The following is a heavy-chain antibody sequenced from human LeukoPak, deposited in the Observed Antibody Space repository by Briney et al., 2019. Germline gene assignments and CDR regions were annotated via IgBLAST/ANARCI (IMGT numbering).Heavy chain of an antibody. D-gene: IGHD3-10*01. J-gene: IGHJ5*02. Sequence: GGSLRLSCAASGFTFSSYSMNWVRQAPGKGLKWVSSISSSSSYIYYADSVKGRFTISRDNAKNSLYLQMNSLRAEDTAVYYCARSWLPYGSGSSWFDPWGQGTLVTVSS. CDR1: GFTFSSYS. V-gene: IGHV3-21*01. CDR3: ARSWLPYGSGSSWFDP. CDR2: ISSSSSYI.